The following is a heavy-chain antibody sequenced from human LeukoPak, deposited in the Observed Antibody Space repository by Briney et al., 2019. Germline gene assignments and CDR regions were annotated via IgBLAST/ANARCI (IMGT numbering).Heavy chain of an antibody. CDR3: ARELDYYDSTGYYTPYFDH. CDR2: ISWDGGDT. V-gene: IGHV3-43*01. D-gene: IGHD3-22*01. J-gene: IGHJ4*02. CDR1: AFSFDDYT. Sequence: GRSLRLSCEASAFSFDDYTIHWVRQAAGKGLEWVSLISWDGGDTYYADSVKGRFTISRNNSKDSLYLQMNSLRTEDTALYYCARELDYYDSTGYYTPYFDHWGQGTLLTVSS.